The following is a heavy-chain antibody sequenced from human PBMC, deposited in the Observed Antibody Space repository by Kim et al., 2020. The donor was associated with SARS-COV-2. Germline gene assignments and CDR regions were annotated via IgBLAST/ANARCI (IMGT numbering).Heavy chain of an antibody. D-gene: IGHD4-17*01. V-gene: IGHV3-11*06. CDR3: ARVGDYGIIADYYYYGMDV. J-gene: IGHJ6*02. Sequence: GRFTISRDNAKNSLYLQMNSLRAEDTAVYYCARVGDYGIIADYYYYGMDVWGQGTTVTVSS.